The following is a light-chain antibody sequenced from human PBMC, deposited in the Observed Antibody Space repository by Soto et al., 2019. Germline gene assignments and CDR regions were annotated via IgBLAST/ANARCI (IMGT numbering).Light chain of an antibody. Sequence: EIVMMSAAATPFKSPGERATLSCRASQSTSSNLAWYPHKPGQGPRLLIHDASTRATGVPARFSGSGSGTEFTLTISSLQSEDFAVYYCQQYNDWPETFGQGTKVDIK. CDR3: QQYNDWPET. V-gene: IGKV3-15*01. J-gene: IGKJ1*01. CDR2: DAS. CDR1: QSTSSN.